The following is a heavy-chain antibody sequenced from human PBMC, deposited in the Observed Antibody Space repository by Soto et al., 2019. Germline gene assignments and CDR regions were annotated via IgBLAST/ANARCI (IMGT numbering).Heavy chain of an antibody. J-gene: IGHJ6*02. V-gene: IGHV1-18*04. Sequence: ASVKVSCKASGYTFTSYGISWVRQAPGQGLEWMGWISAYNGNTNYAQKLQGRVTMTTDTSTSTAYMQLRSLRSDETAVYYCARVKTGANYYYYGMEVWGQGTTVTVSS. CDR3: ARVKTGANYYYYGMEV. CDR2: ISAYNGNT. CDR1: GYTFTSYG. D-gene: IGHD3-10*01.